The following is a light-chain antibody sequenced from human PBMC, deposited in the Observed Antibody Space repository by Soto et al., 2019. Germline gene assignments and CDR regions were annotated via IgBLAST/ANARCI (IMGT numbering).Light chain of an antibody. Sequence: DLQMTQSPSILSASVGDRVTITCRASQSVSSWLAWYQQKPGKAPKLLIFEASALARGVPSRFSGSGSGTEFTLTISGLQPDDFATYYCQQYDSHRGSFGQGTKLEVK. V-gene: IGKV1-5*01. CDR2: EAS. CDR3: QQYDSHRGS. J-gene: IGKJ2*01. CDR1: QSVSSW.